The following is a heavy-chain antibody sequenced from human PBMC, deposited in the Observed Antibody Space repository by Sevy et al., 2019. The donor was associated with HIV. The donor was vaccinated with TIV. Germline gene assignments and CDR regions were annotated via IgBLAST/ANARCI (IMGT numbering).Heavy chain of an antibody. V-gene: IGHV4-39*02. J-gene: IGHJ4*02. D-gene: IGHD2-2*01. CDR1: GGSISSSSYY. Sequence: SLTCTVSGGSISSSSYYWGWIRQPPGKGLEWIGNIYYSGSTYYNPSLKSRVTISVDTSKNHFSLNLSSVTAADTAVYYCARRSHEHIVVVPAAIGSFDYWGQGTLVTVSS. CDR3: ARRSHEHIVVVPAAIGSFDY. CDR2: IYYSGST.